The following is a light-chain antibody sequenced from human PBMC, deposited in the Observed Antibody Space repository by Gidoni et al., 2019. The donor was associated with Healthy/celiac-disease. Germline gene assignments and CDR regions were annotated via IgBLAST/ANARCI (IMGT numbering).Light chain of an antibody. V-gene: IGKV1-39*01. CDR3: QQSYSTPRIT. CDR2: AAS. CDR1: QSISSY. Sequence: DIQMTQSPSSLSASVGDRVTITCRASQSISSYLHWYQQKPGKAPKLLIYAASSLQSGVPSRFSGSGSGTDVTLTISSLQPEDFATYYCQQSYSTPRITFGQGTRLEIK. J-gene: IGKJ5*01.